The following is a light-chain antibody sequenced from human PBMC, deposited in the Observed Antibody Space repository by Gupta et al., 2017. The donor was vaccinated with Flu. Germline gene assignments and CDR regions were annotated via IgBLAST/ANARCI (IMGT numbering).Light chain of an antibody. J-gene: IGLJ3*02. CDR3: QVWDSSSDHRV. CDR1: NSASKA. Sequence: GRTARITCGGNNSASKAVHWYQQKPGQAPVLVVHDDIDRPSGIPERFSGSNSGNTATLTISRVEAGDEADYYCQVWDSSSDHRVFGGGTKLTVL. V-gene: IGLV3-21*03. CDR2: DDI.